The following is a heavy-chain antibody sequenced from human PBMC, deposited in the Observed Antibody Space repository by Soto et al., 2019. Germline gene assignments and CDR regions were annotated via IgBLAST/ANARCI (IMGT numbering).Heavy chain of an antibody. CDR2: ISVYNGNT. D-gene: IGHD2-8*01. Sequence: QVQMVQSGAEVKKPGASVKVSCKASGYTFTTYGLSWVRQAPGQGLEWMGWISVYNGNTDYAQKLQGRVTMTTDTSTSTAYMELRSLRSDDTAVYYCARGRGPDCNNGVCYPLYGIDVWGQGTTVTVSS. V-gene: IGHV1-18*01. J-gene: IGHJ6*02. CDR1: GYTFTTYG. CDR3: ARGRGPDCNNGVCYPLYGIDV.